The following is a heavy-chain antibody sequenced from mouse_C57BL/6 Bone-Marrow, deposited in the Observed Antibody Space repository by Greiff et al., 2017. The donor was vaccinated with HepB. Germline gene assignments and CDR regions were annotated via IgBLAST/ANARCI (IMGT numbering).Heavy chain of an antibody. Sequence: QVQLQQSGAELVKPGASVKLSCKASGYTFTSYWMQWVKQRPGQGLEWIGEIDPSDSYTNYNQKFKGKATLTVDTSSSTAYMQLSSLTSEDSAVYYCARIDSNYAMDYWGQGTSVTVSS. CDR2: IDPSDSYT. V-gene: IGHV1-50*01. D-gene: IGHD2-5*01. CDR3: ARIDSNYAMDY. CDR1: GYTFTSYW. J-gene: IGHJ4*01.